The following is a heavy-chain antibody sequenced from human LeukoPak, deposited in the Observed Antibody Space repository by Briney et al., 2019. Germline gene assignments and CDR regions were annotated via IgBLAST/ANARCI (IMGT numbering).Heavy chain of an antibody. Sequence: SETLSLTCTVSGGSISSSRYYWGWIRQPPGKGLEWIGSIYYSGSTYYNPSLKSRGTISVDTSKNQFSLKLSSVTAADTAVYYCASATYDFWSGYYPFDYWGQGTLVTVSS. V-gene: IGHV4-39*07. CDR1: GGSISSSRYY. J-gene: IGHJ4*02. D-gene: IGHD3-3*01. CDR3: ASATYDFWSGYYPFDY. CDR2: IYYSGST.